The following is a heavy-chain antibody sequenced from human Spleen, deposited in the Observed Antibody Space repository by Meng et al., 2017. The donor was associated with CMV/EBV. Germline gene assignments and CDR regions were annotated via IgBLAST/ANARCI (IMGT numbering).Heavy chain of an antibody. D-gene: IGHD4-17*01. CDR3: ARDSGATVTGWFDP. CDR2: IYYSGST. J-gene: IGHJ5*02. V-gene: IGHV4-59*01. Sequence: ETLSLTCTVSGGSINSNYWSWIRQPPGKGLEWIGYIYYSGSTNYNPSLKSRVTISVDTSKNQFSLKLTSVTAADTAVYYCARDSGATVTGWFDPWGQGTLVTVSS. CDR1: GGSINSNY.